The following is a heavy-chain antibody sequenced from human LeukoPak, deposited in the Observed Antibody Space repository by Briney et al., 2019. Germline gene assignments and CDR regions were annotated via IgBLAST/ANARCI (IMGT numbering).Heavy chain of an antibody. V-gene: IGHV4-31*03. CDR2: IYYSGST. CDR3: ARGGTRSSSSFPLDY. CDR1: GGSINSGGYY. Sequence: SETLSLTCTVSGGSINSGGYYWSWIRQHPGKGLEWIGYIYYSGSTYYNPFLKSRVTISVDTSKNQFSLKLRSVTAADTAVYYCARGGTRSSSSFPLDYWGQGTLVTVSS. D-gene: IGHD6-6*01. J-gene: IGHJ4*02.